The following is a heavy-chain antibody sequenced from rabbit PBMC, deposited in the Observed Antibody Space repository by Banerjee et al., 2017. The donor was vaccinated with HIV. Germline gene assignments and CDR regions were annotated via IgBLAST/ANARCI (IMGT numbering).Heavy chain of an antibody. CDR3: ARDLAGVIGWNFNL. D-gene: IGHD4-1*01. V-gene: IGHV1S45*01. Sequence: EESGGDLVKPEGSLTLTCTASGLDFSSNYWIWWVRQAPGKGLEWIGYIYADSSDRTHYASWAKGRFTISKTSSTTVTLQMTSLTAADTATYFCARDLAGVIGWNFNLWGPGTLVTVS. CDR2: IYADSSDRT. J-gene: IGHJ4*01. CDR1: GLDFSSNYW.